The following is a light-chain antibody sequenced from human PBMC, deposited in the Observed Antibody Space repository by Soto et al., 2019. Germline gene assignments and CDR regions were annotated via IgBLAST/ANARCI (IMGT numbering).Light chain of an antibody. V-gene: IGKV1-5*03. CDR3: QQYNSFYPT. CDR1: QRIFNW. CDR2: KAS. J-gene: IGKJ2*01. Sequence: IQMTQSPSTLSASVLDRVTITCRASQRIFNWLAWYQQKPGKAPKLLIQKASNLETGVPSRFSGSGSGTDFTLSISSLQPDDSATYYCQQYNSFYPTFGQGTKVDIK.